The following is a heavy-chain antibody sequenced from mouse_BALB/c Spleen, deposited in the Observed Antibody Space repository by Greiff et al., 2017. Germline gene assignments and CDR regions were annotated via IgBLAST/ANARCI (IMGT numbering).Heavy chain of an antibody. V-gene: IGHV5-17*02. Sequence: EVKLQESGGGLVQPGGSRKLSCAASGFTFSSFGMHWVRQAPEKGLEWVAYISSGSSTIYYADTVKGRFTISRDNPKNTLFLQMTSLRSEDTAMYYCARSGGGNYLYAMDYWGQGTSVTVSS. CDR1: GFTFSSFG. D-gene: IGHD2-1*01. CDR3: ARSGGGNYLYAMDY. J-gene: IGHJ4*01. CDR2: ISSGSSTI.